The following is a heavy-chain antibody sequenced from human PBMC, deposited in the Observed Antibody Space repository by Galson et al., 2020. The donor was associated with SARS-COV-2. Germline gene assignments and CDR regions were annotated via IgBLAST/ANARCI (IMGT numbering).Heavy chain of an antibody. CDR2: ISSGSSYI. CDR1: GFPFDMYT. V-gene: IGHV3-21*01. J-gene: IGHJ3*01. Sequence: NSGGSLRLSCAASGFPFDMYTMTWVRQAPGKGLEWVSFISSGSSYIYYADSVRGRFTISRDNAKNSVSLQMNSLRAEDTALYFCARQYDGRSQDGFDVGGQGTMVTVSS. D-gene: IGHD1-26*01. CDR3: ARQYDGRSQDGFDV.